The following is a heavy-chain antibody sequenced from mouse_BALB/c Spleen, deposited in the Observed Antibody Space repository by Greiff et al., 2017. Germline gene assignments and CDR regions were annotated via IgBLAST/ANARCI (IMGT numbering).Heavy chain of an antibody. J-gene: IGHJ4*01. CDR1: GFTFSSYA. V-gene: IGHV5-6-5*01. Sequence: EVKLMESVGGLVKPGGSLKLSCAASGFTFSSYAMSWVRQTPEKRLEWVASISSGGSTYYPDSVKGRFTISRDNARNILYLQMSSLRSEDTAMYYCARGGYYRYSYAMDYWGQGTSVTISS. D-gene: IGHD2-14*01. CDR2: ISSGGST. CDR3: ARGGYYRYSYAMDY.